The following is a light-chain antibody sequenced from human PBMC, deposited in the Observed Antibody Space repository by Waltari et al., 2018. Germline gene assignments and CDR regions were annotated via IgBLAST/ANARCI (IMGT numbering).Light chain of an antibody. CDR3: CSYAGTNTFV. CDR1: SSDVGSYDL. J-gene: IGLJ1*01. Sequence: HSALTQPASVSGPPGQSLTISCSGSSSDVGSYDLVPWYHQHQGNAPNLIICEGTKRPSGVSNRFSGSKSGHTASLTISGLQAEDEGDYYCCSYAGTNTFVFGTGTKVTV. V-gene: IGLV2-23*01. CDR2: EGT.